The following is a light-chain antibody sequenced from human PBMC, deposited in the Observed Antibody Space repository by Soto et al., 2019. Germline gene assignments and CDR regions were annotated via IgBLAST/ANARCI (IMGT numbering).Light chain of an antibody. CDR3: CSYAGSSLWV. CDR1: SSDVGGSNY. CDR2: DVT. Sequence: ALTQPRSVSGSPGQAVTISCTGTSSDVGGSNYVSWYQQHPGKAPKLVIYDVTRRPSGVPDRFSGSKSGNTASLTISGLQAEDEADYYCCSYAGSSLWVFGGGTKLTVL. V-gene: IGLV2-11*01. J-gene: IGLJ3*02.